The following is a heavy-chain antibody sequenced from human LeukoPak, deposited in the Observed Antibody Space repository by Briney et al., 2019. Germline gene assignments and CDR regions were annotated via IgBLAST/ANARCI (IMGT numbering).Heavy chain of an antibody. Sequence: SETLSLTCTVSGGSISSSSYYWNWIRQPAGKGLEWIGRIYTSGRTYYNPSLKSRVSMSVDTSKNQFSLKLSSVTAADTAVYYCARLSTVTTSFDYWGQGTLVTVSS. CDR1: GGSISSSSYY. V-gene: IGHV4-61*02. CDR2: IYTSGRT. CDR3: ARLSTVTTSFDY. D-gene: IGHD4-11*01. J-gene: IGHJ4*02.